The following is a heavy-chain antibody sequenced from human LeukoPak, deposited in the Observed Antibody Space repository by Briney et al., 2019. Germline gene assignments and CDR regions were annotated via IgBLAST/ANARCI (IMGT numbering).Heavy chain of an antibody. CDR1: GFTFSSYA. CDR2: ISGSGGST. CDR3: AKGGSGWSPGYYYGMDV. V-gene: IGHV3-23*01. J-gene: IGHJ6*02. D-gene: IGHD6-19*01. Sequence: PGGSLRLSCEASGFTFSSYAMSWVRQAPGKGLEWVSAISGSGGSTYYADSVKGRFTISRDNSKNTLYLQMNSLRAEDTAVYYCAKGGSGWSPGYYYGMDVWGQGTTVIVSS.